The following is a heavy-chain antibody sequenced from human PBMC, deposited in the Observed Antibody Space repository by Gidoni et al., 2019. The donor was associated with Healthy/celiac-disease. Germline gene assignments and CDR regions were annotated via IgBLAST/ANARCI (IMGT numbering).Heavy chain of an antibody. CDR3: ARGGTVVTANWFDP. Sequence: QVQLQQWGAGLCTPSETLSRTYAVYGGSFSGYYWSWIRQPPGKGLEWIGEINHSGSTNYNPSLKSLVTISLDTSKNQFSLKLISVTSADTAVYYCARGGTVVTANWFDPWGQGTLVTVSS. CDR1: GGSFSGYY. V-gene: IGHV4-34*01. J-gene: IGHJ5*02. CDR2: INHSGST. D-gene: IGHD2-15*01.